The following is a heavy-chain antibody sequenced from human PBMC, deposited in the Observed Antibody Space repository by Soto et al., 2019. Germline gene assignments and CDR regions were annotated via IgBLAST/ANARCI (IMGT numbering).Heavy chain of an antibody. CDR2: IIPILGIA. CDR3: ARVMVRGVISGMDV. CDR1: GGTFSSYT. Sequence: QVQLVQSGAEVKKPGSSVKVSCKASGGTFSSYTISWVRQAPGQGLEWMGRIIPILGIANYAQKFQGRVTITADKSTSTAYMELSSLRSEDPAVYYCARVMVRGVISGMDVWGQGTTVTVSS. V-gene: IGHV1-69*02. J-gene: IGHJ6*02. D-gene: IGHD3-10*01.